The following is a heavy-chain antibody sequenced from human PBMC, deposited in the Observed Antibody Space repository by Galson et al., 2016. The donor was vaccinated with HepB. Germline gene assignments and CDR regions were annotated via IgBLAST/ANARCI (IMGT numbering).Heavy chain of an antibody. CDR1: GYIFTTYW. J-gene: IGHJ4*02. D-gene: IGHD3-3*02. CDR2: ISPGDSDV. CDR3: ARVALTAIRDFDY. Sequence: QSGAEVKKPADSLRISCQTSGYIFTTYWIGWVRQLPGKGLECVGIISPGDSDVRYSPSFQGQVTISVDASISTAYLQWNSLKASDTAMYYCARVALTAIRDFDYWGQGTEVVVAS. V-gene: IGHV5-51*01.